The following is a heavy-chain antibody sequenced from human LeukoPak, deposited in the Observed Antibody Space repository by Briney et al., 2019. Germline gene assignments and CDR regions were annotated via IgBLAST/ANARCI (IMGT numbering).Heavy chain of an antibody. Sequence: KSSETLSLTCTVSGGSISSGGYYWSWIRQHPGKGLKWIGYIYYSGSTYYNPSLKSRVTISVDTSKNQFSLKLSSVTAADTAVYYCARDTADYYDSSGYYSSYFDYWGQGTLVTVSS. CDR1: GGSISSGGYY. J-gene: IGHJ4*02. CDR2: IYYSGST. V-gene: IGHV4-31*03. CDR3: ARDTADYYDSSGYYSSYFDY. D-gene: IGHD3-22*01.